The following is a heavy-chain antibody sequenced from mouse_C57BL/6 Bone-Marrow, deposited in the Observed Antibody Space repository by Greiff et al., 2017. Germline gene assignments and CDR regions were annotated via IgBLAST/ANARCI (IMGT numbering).Heavy chain of an antibody. CDR1: GFSLTSYG. J-gene: IGHJ4*01. D-gene: IGHD2-4*01. CDR2: IWSGGST. CDR3: ASPYYDYDPYAMDY. Sequence: VQLQESGPGLVQPSQSLSITCTVSGFSLTSYGVHWVRQSPGKGLEWLGVIWSGGSTDYNAAFISSLSISKDNSKSQVFFKMNSLQADDTAIYYCASPYYDYDPYAMDYWGQGTSVTVSS. V-gene: IGHV2-2*01.